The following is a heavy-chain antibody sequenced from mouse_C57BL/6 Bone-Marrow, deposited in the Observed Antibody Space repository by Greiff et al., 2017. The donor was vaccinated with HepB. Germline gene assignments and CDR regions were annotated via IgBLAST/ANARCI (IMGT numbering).Heavy chain of an antibody. CDR3: ARADYYGSSFYAMDY. CDR1: GFTFSDYY. CDR2: ISNGGGST. V-gene: IGHV5-12*01. Sequence: EVKVVESGGGLVQPGGSLKLSCAASGFTFSDYYMYWVRQTPEKRLEWVAYISNGGGSTYYPDTVKGRFTISRDNAKNTLYLQMSRLKSEDTAMYYCARADYYGSSFYAMDYWGQGTSVTVSS. J-gene: IGHJ4*01. D-gene: IGHD1-1*01.